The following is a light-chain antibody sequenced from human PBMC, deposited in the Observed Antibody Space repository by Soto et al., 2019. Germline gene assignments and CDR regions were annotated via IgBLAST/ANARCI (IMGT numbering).Light chain of an antibody. V-gene: IGKV3-11*01. Sequence: EIVLTQSPATLSLPPGERATLYCRASQSLSSYLAWYQQKPGQAPRLLIYDASNRAAGIPARFSGSGSGTDFTLTISSLEPEDIAVYYCQQRVHWPLTFGGGTKLEIK. CDR2: DAS. CDR3: QQRVHWPLT. J-gene: IGKJ4*01. CDR1: QSLSSY.